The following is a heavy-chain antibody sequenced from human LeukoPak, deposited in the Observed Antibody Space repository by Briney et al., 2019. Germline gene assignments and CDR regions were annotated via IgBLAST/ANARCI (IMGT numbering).Heavy chain of an antibody. CDR3: ARDADYYDSSGYYERWFDP. Sequence: ASVKVSCKASGGTFSSYAISWVRQAPGQGLEWMGGIIPILGTANYAQKFQGRVTITTDESTSTAYMELSSLRSEDTAVYYCARDADYYDSSGYYERWFDPWGQGTLVTVSS. CDR1: GGTFSSYA. D-gene: IGHD3-22*01. CDR2: IIPILGTA. V-gene: IGHV1-69*05. J-gene: IGHJ5*02.